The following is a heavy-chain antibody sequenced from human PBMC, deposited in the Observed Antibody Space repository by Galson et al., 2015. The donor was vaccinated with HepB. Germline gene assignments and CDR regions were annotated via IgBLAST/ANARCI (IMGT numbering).Heavy chain of an antibody. CDR3: ARGGINKKLDY. J-gene: IGHJ4*02. V-gene: IGHV3-30-3*01. CDR1: GFTFNRYS. Sequence: SLRLSCAASGFTFNRYSLIWVRQAPGKGLEWVADVSYDGSNKQYADSVKGRFTISRDNSKNTLYLQLNSLRPDDTAVYYCARGGINKKLDYWGQGTLVTVSS. CDR2: VSYDGSNK. D-gene: IGHD3-16*01.